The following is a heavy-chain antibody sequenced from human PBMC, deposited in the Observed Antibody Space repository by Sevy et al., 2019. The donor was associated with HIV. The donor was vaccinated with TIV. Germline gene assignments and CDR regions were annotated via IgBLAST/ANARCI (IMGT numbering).Heavy chain of an antibody. Sequence: GGSLRLSCAASGFTFSSYSMNWVRQAPGKGLEWVSSISSSSSYIYYADSVKGRFTISRDNAKNSPYLQMNSLRAEDTAVYYCARELGYDNYYYGMDVWGQGTTVTVSS. V-gene: IGHV3-21*01. D-gene: IGHD2-2*01. CDR3: ARELGYDNYYYGMDV. J-gene: IGHJ6*02. CDR2: ISSSSSYI. CDR1: GFTFSSYS.